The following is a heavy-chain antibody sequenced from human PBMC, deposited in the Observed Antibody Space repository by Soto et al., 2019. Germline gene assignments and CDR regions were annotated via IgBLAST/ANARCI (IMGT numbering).Heavy chain of an antibody. CDR3: AKGIAAAGWRDGHDY. CDR1: GFIFSNYA. Sequence: EVQLLESGGGLAQPGGSLRLSCTASGFIFSNYAMFWVRQAPGKGLEWVSTISGSGGSTYYADSVKGRFTISRDNSKNTLYLQMNSLRAEDTAVYYCAKGIAAAGWRDGHDYWGQGTLVTVSS. D-gene: IGHD6-13*01. V-gene: IGHV3-23*01. J-gene: IGHJ4*02. CDR2: ISGSGGST.